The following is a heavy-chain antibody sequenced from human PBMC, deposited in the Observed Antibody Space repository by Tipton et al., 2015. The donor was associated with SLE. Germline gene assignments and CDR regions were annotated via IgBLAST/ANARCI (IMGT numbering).Heavy chain of an antibody. CDR3: ARGRITMKM. Sequence: LRLSCTVSGGSISSGASSWSWIRQPPGKGLEWMGYIYHTGSTYNNPSLKSRVTIPVDTSKNQFSLKLSSVTAADTAVYYCARGRITMKMWGQGTLVTVSS. CDR2: IYHTGST. J-gene: IGHJ4*02. V-gene: IGHV4-30-2*01. CDR1: GGSISSGASS. D-gene: IGHD3-22*01.